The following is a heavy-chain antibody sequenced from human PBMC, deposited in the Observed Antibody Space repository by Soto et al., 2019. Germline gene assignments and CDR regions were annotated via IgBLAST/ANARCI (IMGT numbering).Heavy chain of an antibody. CDR2: IIPIFGTA. CDR1: GGTFSSYA. Sequence: QVQLVQSGAEVKKPGSSVKVSCKASGGTFSSYAISWVRQAPGQGLEWMGGIIPIFGTANYAQKFQGRVTITADKSTSTAYMELSSLRSDDTAVYYCARTDTAMAAPNDSYFDDWGQGTLVTVSS. CDR3: ARTDTAMAAPNDSYFDD. V-gene: IGHV1-69*06. D-gene: IGHD5-18*01. J-gene: IGHJ4*02.